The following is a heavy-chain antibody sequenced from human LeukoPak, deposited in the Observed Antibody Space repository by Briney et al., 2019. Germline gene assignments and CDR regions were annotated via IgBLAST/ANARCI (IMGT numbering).Heavy chain of an antibody. J-gene: IGHJ5*02. CDR2: ISSSGNTI. CDR1: GFTFSDYY. V-gene: IGHV3-11*01. CDR3: ARRGVQLQRISWFDP. D-gene: IGHD1-1*01. Sequence: GGSLRLSCVASGFTFSDYYMSWIRQAPGKGLEWVSYISSSGNTIYYADSVKGRFTISRDNAKNSLYLQMNSLRAEDTAVYYCARRGVQLQRISWFDPWGQGTLVTVSS.